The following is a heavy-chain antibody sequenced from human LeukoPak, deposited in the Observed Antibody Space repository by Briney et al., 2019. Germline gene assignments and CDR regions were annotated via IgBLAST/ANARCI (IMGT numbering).Heavy chain of an antibody. CDR2: IYPGDSDT. D-gene: IGHD3-22*01. Sequence: GESLKISCKGSGYSFTSYWIGWVRQMPGKGLEWMGIIYPGDSDTRYSPSFQGQVTISADKSISTAYLQWSSLKASDTAMYYCARHDSSGYYYVSTSLDYWGQGTLVTVSS. CDR1: GYSFTSYW. CDR3: ARHDSSGYYYVSTSLDY. J-gene: IGHJ4*02. V-gene: IGHV5-51*01.